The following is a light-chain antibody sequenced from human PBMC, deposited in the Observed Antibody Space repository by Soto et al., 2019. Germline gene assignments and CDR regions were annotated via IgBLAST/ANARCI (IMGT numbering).Light chain of an antibody. V-gene: IGLV1-47*02. CDR3: ATWDDDLSAAV. Sequence: QSVLTQPPSASGTPGQKVFISCSGSSSNIGGTNYAYWYQQLPGAAPKLLMHSNNLRPSGVPERISGSKFGTAASLAISGLQSEDEADYYCATWDDDLSAAVFGGGTQLTVL. J-gene: IGLJ7*01. CDR2: SNN. CDR1: SSNIGGTNY.